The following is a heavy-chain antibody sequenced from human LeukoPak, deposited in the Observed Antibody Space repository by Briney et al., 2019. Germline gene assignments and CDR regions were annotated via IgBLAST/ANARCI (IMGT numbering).Heavy chain of an antibody. CDR2: IYYSGST. Sequence: SETLSLTCTVSGGPISSGGYYWSWIRQHPGKGLEWIGYIYYSGSTYYNPSLKSRVTISVDTSKNQFSLKLSSVTAADTAVYYCARGEPRGYYFDYWGQGTLVTVSS. J-gene: IGHJ4*02. V-gene: IGHV4-31*03. D-gene: IGHD3-10*01. CDR1: GGPISSGGYY. CDR3: ARGEPRGYYFDY.